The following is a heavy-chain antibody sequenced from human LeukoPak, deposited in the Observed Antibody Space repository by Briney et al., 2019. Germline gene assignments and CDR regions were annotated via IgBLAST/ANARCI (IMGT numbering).Heavy chain of an antibody. CDR2: LSYDGNNK. J-gene: IGHJ6*03. Sequence: PGRSLRLSCAASGFIFSSYAMHWVRQAPGKGLEWVAILSYDGNNKYYADSVKGRFTISRDNSKNALYLQMNSLRAEDTAVYYCARDKDYVRYYYMGVWGKGTTVTVSS. CDR3: ARDKDYVRYYYMGV. CDR1: GFIFSSYA. V-gene: IGHV3-30*04. D-gene: IGHD3-16*01.